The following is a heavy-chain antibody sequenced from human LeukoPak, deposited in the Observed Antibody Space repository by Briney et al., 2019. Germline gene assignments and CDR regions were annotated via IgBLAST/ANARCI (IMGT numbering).Heavy chain of an antibody. CDR2: IKHDGSQK. CDR1: GFTFSNYW. Sequence: PGGSLRLSCATSGFTFSNYWMSWVRQAPGKGLEWVANIKHDGSQKYYLDSVKGRFTISRDNAKNSLYLQMNSLRAADTAVYYCARDSYYSSDNWGQGTLATVSS. J-gene: IGHJ4*02. CDR3: ARDSYYSSDN. V-gene: IGHV3-7*05. D-gene: IGHD3-22*01.